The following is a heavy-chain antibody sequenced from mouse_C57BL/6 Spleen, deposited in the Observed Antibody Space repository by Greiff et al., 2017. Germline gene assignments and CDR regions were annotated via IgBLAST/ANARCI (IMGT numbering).Heavy chain of an antibody. V-gene: IGHV5-9-1*02. CDR2: ISSGGDYI. CDR1: GFTFSSYA. CDR3: TREVGNYYDYDEGLAMDY. D-gene: IGHD2-4*01. Sequence: EVKLQESGEGLVKPGGSLKLSCAASGFTFSSYAMSWVRQTPEKRLEWVAYISSGGDYIYYADTVKGRFTISRDNARNTLYLQMSSLKSEDTAMYYCTREVGNYYDYDEGLAMDYWGQGTSVTVSS. J-gene: IGHJ4*01.